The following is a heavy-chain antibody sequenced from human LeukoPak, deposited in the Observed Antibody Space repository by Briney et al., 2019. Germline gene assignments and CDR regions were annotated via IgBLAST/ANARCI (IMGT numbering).Heavy chain of an antibody. J-gene: IGHJ5*02. Sequence: PSETLSLTCTVSGGSISSYYWSWIRQPPGKGLEWFGYIYYGGSTNYNPSLKSRVTISVDTSKNQFSLKLSSVTAADTAVYYCARRDYEFLEWPLNWFDAWGQGALVTVSS. CDR2: IYYGGST. V-gene: IGHV4-59*01. CDR3: ARRDYEFLEWPLNWFDA. D-gene: IGHD3-3*01. CDR1: GGSISSYY.